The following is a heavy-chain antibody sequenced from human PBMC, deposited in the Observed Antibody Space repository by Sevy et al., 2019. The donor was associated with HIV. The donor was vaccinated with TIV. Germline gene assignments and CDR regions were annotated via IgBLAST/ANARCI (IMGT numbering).Heavy chain of an antibody. J-gene: IGHJ6*02. V-gene: IGHV3-23*01. CDR3: AKGAYYYDGSGYSMSQWYYGMDV. Sequence: GGSLRLSCAASGFTFRTYAMSWVRQAPGKGLEWVSDISGSGGDTYYADSVKGRFTISRDNSKNTLYLQMSSLRAEDTAVYYCAKGAYYYDGSGYSMSQWYYGMDVWGQGTTVTVSS. CDR1: GFTFRTYA. D-gene: IGHD3-22*01. CDR2: ISGSGGDT.